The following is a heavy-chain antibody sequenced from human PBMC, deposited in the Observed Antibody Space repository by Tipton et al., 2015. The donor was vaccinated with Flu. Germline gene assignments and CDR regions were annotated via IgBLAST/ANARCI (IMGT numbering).Heavy chain of an antibody. CDR3: ARNIPSSLFDY. CDR2: IYHSGST. V-gene: IGHV4-38-2*02. D-gene: IGHD2/OR15-2a*01. CDR1: GYSISSGYY. Sequence: TLSLTCTVSGYSISSGYYWGWIRQPPGQGLEWIGSIYHSGSTYYNPSLKSRVTISVDTSKNQFSLKLSSVTAADTAVYYCARNIPSSLFDYWGQGTLVTVSS. J-gene: IGHJ4*02.